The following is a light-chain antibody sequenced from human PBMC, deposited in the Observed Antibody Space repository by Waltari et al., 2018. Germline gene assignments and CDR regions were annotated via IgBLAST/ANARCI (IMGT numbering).Light chain of an antibody. V-gene: IGLV2-14*03. J-gene: IGLJ2*01. CDR2: DVS. CDR1: SSDVGGYDY. Sequence: QSALTQPASVSGSPGQSISISCTGTSSDVGGYDYVSWYQQYTGKAPKLMIFDVSNRPSGVSDRFSGSNSGNTASLTISGLQAEDEAYYYCSSYSTSSTLVVFGGGTKVTVL. CDR3: SSYSTSSTLVV.